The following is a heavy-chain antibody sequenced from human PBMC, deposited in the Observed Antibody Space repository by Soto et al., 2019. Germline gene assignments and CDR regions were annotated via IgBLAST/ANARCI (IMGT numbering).Heavy chain of an antibody. CDR2: FRSGGDDDTT. Sequence: GSLRLSCAASGFTFSSYSMSWVRQAPGKGLEWVSGFRSGGDDDTTYYADSVRGRFTISRDNSKNTLFLQMNSLRAEDTAIYYCAKKVNSGSGSQFFDYWGQGTLVTVSS. CDR3: AKKVNSGSGSQFFDY. CDR1: GFTFSSYS. J-gene: IGHJ4*02. D-gene: IGHD3-10*01. V-gene: IGHV3-23*01.